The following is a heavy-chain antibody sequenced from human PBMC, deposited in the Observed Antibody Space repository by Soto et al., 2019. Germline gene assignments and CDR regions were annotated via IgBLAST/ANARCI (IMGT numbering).Heavy chain of an antibody. CDR3: ARDRSNSPDFFDF. D-gene: IGHD6-6*01. J-gene: IGHJ4*02. CDR1: GGSISSDDHY. CDR2: IYYTGST. V-gene: IGHV4-30-4*01. Sequence: QVQLQESGPGLVKPSQTLSLTCTVSGGSISSDDHYWTWIRQPPGKGLEWIGYIYYTGSTNYNPSHMSRVTISVDTSKNQFSLKVNSVTAADTAVYYCARDRSNSPDFFDFWGQGTLVTVSS.